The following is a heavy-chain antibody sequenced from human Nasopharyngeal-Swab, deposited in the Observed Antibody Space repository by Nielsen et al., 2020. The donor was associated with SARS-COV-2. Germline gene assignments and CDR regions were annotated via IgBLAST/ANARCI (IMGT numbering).Heavy chain of an antibody. J-gene: IGHJ5*02. Sequence: GESLKISCAASGFTFISYWMSWVRQAPGKGLEWVANIKQDGSEKYYVDSVKGRFTISRDNAKNSLYLQMNSLRAEDTAVYYCARVRQGSSRWKFDPWGQGTLVTVSS. CDR2: IKQDGSEK. CDR1: GFTFISYW. V-gene: IGHV3-7*01. D-gene: IGHD6-13*01. CDR3: ARVRQGSSRWKFDP.